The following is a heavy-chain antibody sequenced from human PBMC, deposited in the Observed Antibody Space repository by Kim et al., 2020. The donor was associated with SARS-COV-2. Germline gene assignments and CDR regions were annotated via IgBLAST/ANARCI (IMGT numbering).Heavy chain of an antibody. V-gene: IGHV1-18*04. CDR1: GYTFTSYG. D-gene: IGHD3-16*01. Sequence: ASVKVSCKASGYTFTSYGISWVRQAPGQGLEWMGWISAYNGNTNYAQNLQGRVTMTTDTSTSTAYMELRSLRADDTAVYYCARDPGGLIAIQERPFYYWGQGTLGTVSS. J-gene: IGHJ4*02. CDR2: ISAYNGNT. CDR3: ARDPGGLIAIQERPFYY.